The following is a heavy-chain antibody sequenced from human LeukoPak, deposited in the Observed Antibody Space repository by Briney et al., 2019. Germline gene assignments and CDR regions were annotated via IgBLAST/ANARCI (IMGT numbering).Heavy chain of an antibody. CDR3: TSRDTVDFDY. D-gene: IGHD2-2*01. CDR2: ISGSGSHT. Sequence: GGSLRLSCAASGFSFSGYAMSWVRQAPGKGLEWVSSISGSGSHTYHADSVKGRFTISRDNSKNTLYLQMNSLKTEDTAVYYCTSRDTVDFDYWGQGTLVTVSS. CDR1: GFSFSGYA. V-gene: IGHV3-23*01. J-gene: IGHJ4*02.